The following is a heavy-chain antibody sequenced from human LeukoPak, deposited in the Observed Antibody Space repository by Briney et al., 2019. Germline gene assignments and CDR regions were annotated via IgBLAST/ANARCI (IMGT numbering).Heavy chain of an antibody. J-gene: IGHJ4*02. CDR2: IRSKAYGGTT. D-gene: IGHD5-24*01. Sequence: GGSLRLSCTASGFTFGDYAMSWFRQAPGKGLKWVGFIRSKAYGGTTEYAASVKGRFTISRDDSKSIAYLQMNSLKTEDTAVYYCTRDGGDGYNYSWGQGTLVTVSS. CDR3: TRDGGDGYNYS. V-gene: IGHV3-49*03. CDR1: GFTFGDYA.